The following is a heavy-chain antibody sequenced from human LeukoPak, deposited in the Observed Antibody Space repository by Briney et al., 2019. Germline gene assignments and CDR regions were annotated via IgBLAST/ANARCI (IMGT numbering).Heavy chain of an antibody. J-gene: IGHJ4*02. Sequence: AGGSLRLSCAASGFTFSDYYMSWIRQAPGKGLEWVAYITSSGDDIYYAGSVKGRFTISRDNAKNALFLRMSSLRVEDTATYYCASDIVATSGDFWGQGTLVSVSS. CDR3: ASDIVATSGDF. CDR1: GFTFSDYY. V-gene: IGHV3-11*01. D-gene: IGHD5-12*01. CDR2: ITSSGDDI.